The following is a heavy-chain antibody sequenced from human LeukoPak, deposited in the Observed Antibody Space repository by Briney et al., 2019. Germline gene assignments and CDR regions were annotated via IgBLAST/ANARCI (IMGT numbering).Heavy chain of an antibody. D-gene: IGHD1-26*01. V-gene: IGHV3-21*01. J-gene: IGHJ4*02. CDR2: ISGSNSYI. Sequence: GGSLRLSCAASGFTFSSYTMHWIRQAPGKGLEWVSSISGSNSYIFYADSVKGRFTVSRDNAKDSLYLQMNSLRAEDTAVYYCAREVSGSYFQFDYWGQGTLVTVSS. CDR1: GFTFSSYT. CDR3: AREVSGSYFQFDY.